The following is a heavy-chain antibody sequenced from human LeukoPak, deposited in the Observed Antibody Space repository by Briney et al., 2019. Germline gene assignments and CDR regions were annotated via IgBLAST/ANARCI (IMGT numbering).Heavy chain of an antibody. Sequence: GGSLRLSCAASGFTFDDYAMHWVRRAPGKGLEWVSLISGDSGSTYYADSVKGRFTISRDNSKNSLYLQMNSLGTEDTALYYCATSDFAAHFDYWGQGTLVTVSS. CDR1: GFTFDDYA. J-gene: IGHJ4*02. D-gene: IGHD2/OR15-2a*01. V-gene: IGHV3-43*02. CDR2: ISGDSGST. CDR3: ATSDFAAHFDY.